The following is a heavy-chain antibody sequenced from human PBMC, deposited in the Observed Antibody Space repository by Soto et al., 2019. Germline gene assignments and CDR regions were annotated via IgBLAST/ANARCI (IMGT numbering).Heavy chain of an antibody. CDR1: GGSISSYY. CDR3: ARALDSCRCTNYYYYYIDV. J-gene: IGHJ6*03. D-gene: IGHD6-13*01. Sequence: SETLSLTCTVSGGSISSYYWSWIRQPPGKGLEWIGYIYYSGSTNYNPSLKSRVTISVDTSKNQFSLKLSSVTAADTAVYYCARALDSCRCTNYYYYYIDVWGKATTVTDPS. V-gene: IGHV4-59*01. CDR2: IYYSGST.